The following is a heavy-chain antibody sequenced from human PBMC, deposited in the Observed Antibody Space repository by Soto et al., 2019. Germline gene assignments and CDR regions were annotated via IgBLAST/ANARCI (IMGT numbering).Heavy chain of an antibody. D-gene: IGHD2-21*02. CDR2: INTGVDGT. Sequence: QVQLIQSGPQMIQPGASVRVSCKASGFTAHSFGFHWVRQAPGQGPEWLGWINTGVDGTIYSQRFQDRVRVTRDTSANTVYLEVNSLTSEDTAVYYCAREVQGVTSFDYWGQGTLDTVSS. J-gene: IGHJ4*02. CDR3: AREVQGVTSFDY. V-gene: IGHV1-3*04. CDR1: GFTAHSFG.